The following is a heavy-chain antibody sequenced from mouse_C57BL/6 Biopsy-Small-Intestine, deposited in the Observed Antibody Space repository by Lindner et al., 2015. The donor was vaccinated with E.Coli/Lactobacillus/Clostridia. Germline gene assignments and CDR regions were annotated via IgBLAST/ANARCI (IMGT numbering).Heavy chain of an antibody. CDR2: ISSASTNI. CDR1: GFAFSDYG. D-gene: IGHD2-13*01. V-gene: IGHV5-17*01. J-gene: IGHJ4*01. CDR3: ARGDYYGDYDYAVDY. Sequence: VQLQESGGGLVKPGGSRKLSCAASGFAFSDYGMHWVRQAPEKGLEWVAYISSASTNIYYADTVKGRFTISRDNAKNTLFLQMTSLRSEDTAMYYCARGDYYGDYDYAVDYWGQGTSVTVSS.